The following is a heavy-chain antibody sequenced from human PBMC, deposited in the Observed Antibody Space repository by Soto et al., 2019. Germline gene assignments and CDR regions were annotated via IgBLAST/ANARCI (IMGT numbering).Heavy chain of an antibody. CDR1: GFTVSSNY. J-gene: IGHJ6*02. D-gene: IGHD2-15*01. Sequence: PGGSLRLSCAASGFTVSSNYMSWVRQAPGKGLEWVAVISYDGSNKYYADSVKGRFTISRDNSKNTLYLQMNSLRAEDTALYYCARDGGSHYYYYGMDVWGQGTTVTVSS. CDR3: ARDGGSHYYYYGMDV. V-gene: IGHV3-30*03. CDR2: ISYDGSNK.